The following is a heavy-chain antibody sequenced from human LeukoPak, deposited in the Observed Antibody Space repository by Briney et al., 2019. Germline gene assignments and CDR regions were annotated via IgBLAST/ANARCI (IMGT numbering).Heavy chain of an antibody. Sequence: SETLSLTCTVSGGSISSGGYYWSWIRQHPGRGLEWIGYTYYSGSTYYNPSLKSRVTISVDTSKNQFSLKLSSVTAADTAVYYCARGREAATLGWFDPWGQGTLVTVSS. CDR3: ARGREAATLGWFDP. CDR1: GGSISSGGYY. V-gene: IGHV4-31*03. D-gene: IGHD2-15*01. J-gene: IGHJ5*02. CDR2: TYYSGST.